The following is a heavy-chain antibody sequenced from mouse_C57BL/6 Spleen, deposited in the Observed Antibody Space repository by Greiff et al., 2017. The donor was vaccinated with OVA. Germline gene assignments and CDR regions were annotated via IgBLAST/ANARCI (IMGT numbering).Heavy chain of an antibody. Sequence: VQLQQSGAELVRPGTSVKMSCKASGYTFTNYWIGWAKQRPGHGLEWIGDIYPGGGYTNYNEKFKGKATLTADKSSSTAYMQFSSLTSEDSAIYYCARRNLGAMDYWGQGTSVTVSS. CDR3: ARRNLGAMDY. V-gene: IGHV1-63*01. J-gene: IGHJ4*01. CDR2: IYPGGGYT. CDR1: GYTFTNYW.